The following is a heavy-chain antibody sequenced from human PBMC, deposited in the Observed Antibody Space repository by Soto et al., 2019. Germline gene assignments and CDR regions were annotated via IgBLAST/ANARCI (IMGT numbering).Heavy chain of an antibody. V-gene: IGHV1-8*01. CDR1: GYTFTSYD. CDR2: MNPNSGNT. CDR3: ARERSGWTPTYYYYGMDV. J-gene: IGHJ6*02. D-gene: IGHD6-19*01. Sequence: ASVRVSCKASGYTFTSYDINWVRQATGQGLEWMGWMNPNSGNTGYAQKFQGRVTMTRNTSISTAYMELSSLRSEDTAVYYCARERSGWTPTYYYYGMDVWGQGTTVTVSS.